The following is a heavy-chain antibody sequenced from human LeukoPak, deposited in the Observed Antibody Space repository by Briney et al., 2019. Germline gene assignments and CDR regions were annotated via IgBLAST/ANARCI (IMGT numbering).Heavy chain of an antibody. CDR3: ARGAEYYAIWRGYAGYSDY. CDR1: GYSISNGYY. J-gene: IGHJ4*02. CDR2: IYHRGST. V-gene: IGHV4-38-2*02. Sequence: PSETLSLTCTVSGYSISNGYYWGWIRQPPGKGPEWVGSIYHRGSTYYNPSLTSRVTISLDRSKKKFSLKLTSVTAADTAVYFCARGAEYYAIWRGYAGYSDYWGQGISVTVSS. D-gene: IGHD3-3*01.